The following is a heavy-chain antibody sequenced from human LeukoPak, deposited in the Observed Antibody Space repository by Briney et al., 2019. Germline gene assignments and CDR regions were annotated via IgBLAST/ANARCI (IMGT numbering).Heavy chain of an antibody. D-gene: IGHD3-10*01. J-gene: IGHJ4*02. CDR1: GYTFTGYY. Sequence: ASVKVSCKASGYTFTGYYMHWVRQAPGQGLEWMGWINPNSGGTNYAQKFQGKVTMTRDASISTAYMELSRLRSDDTAVYYCARDGRDTAKRKKHYYGSDPDYWGQGTLVTVSS. CDR2: INPNSGGT. CDR3: ARDGRDTAKRKKHYYGSDPDY. V-gene: IGHV1-2*02.